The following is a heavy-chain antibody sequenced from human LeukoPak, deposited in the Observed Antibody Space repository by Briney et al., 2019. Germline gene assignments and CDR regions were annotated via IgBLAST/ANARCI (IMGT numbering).Heavy chain of an antibody. J-gene: IGHJ3*02. CDR3: AGERGLRFLEWSYDAFDI. D-gene: IGHD3-3*01. CDR2: IIPIFGTA. V-gene: IGHV1-69*05. Sequence: ASVKVSCKASGGTFSSYAISWVRQAPGQGLEWMGGIIPIFGTANYAQKFQCRVTITTDESTSTAYMELSSLRSEDTAVYYCAGERGLRFLEWSYDAFDIWGQGTMVTVSS. CDR1: GGTFSSYA.